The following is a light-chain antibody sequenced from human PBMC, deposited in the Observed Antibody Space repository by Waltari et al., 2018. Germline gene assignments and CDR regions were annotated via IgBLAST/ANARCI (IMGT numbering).Light chain of an antibody. J-gene: IGKJ1*01. Sequence: EIVMTQSPVTLSMSPGERATLSCRASQSVSINLAWYQQKPGQAPRLLIYAASTRATDVPARFSGSGSGTEFTLTISSLQSEDFAVYYCQHYNNWPPGTTFGQGPKLEIK. CDR2: AAS. V-gene: IGKV3-15*01. CDR3: QHYNNWPPGTT. CDR1: QSVSIN.